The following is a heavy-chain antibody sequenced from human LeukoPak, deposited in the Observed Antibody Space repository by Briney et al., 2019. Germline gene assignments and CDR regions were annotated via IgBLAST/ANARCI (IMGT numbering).Heavy chain of an antibody. V-gene: IGHV3-23*01. CDR1: GFTFSSYA. J-gene: IGHJ4*02. CDR2: ISGSGGST. CDR3: AKDWALTGYYSPVDY. D-gene: IGHD3-9*01. Sequence: GESLTLSCTASGFTFSSYAMSWVRQAPGKGLEWVSAISGSGGSTYYADSENGLIIISRDNSNNTLYLQMNSLRADDTAVYYCAKDWALTGYYSPVDYWGQGTLVTVSS.